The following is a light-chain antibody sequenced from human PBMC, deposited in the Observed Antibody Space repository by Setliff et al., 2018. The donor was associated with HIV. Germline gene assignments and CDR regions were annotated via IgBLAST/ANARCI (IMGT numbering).Light chain of an antibody. CDR1: SSDIGAYNY. J-gene: IGLJ1*01. CDR3: SSYTSSGTLV. V-gene: IGLV2-14*01. CDR2: DVS. Sequence: LTQPPSVSAAPGQKVTISCTGTSSDIGAYNYVSWYQQHPGKAPKLMIYDVSSRPSGVSNRFSGSKSGNTASLTISGLQAEDEADYYCSSYTSSGTLVFGTGTKVTVL.